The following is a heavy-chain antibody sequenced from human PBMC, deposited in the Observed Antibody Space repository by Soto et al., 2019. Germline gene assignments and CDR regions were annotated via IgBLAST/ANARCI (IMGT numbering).Heavy chain of an antibody. D-gene: IGHD6-6*01. J-gene: IGHJ4*02. Sequence: PSETLSLTCTLSGDSFSSADYYWSCLRQPPGKGLEWIGYIYYSGNTYYNPSLKSRVAISGDTSKNQFSLKLTSVTAADTAVYYCARGPYSSSSVGSFDSWGQGTLVTVSS. V-gene: IGHV4-30-4*01. CDR2: IYYSGNT. CDR1: GDSFSSADYY. CDR3: ARGPYSSSSVGSFDS.